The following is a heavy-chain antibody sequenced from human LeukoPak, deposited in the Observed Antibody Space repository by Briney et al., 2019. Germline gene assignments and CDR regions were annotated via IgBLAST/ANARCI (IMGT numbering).Heavy chain of an antibody. V-gene: IGHV4-59*01. CDR1: GGSIRNYF. J-gene: IGHJ5*02. CDR3: ARDGCPTGGGANYLGNWFDP. CDR2: MYYSGPA. Sequence: SETLSLTCTVSGGSIRNYFWSWIRQPPGKGLEWIGYMYYSGPANYNPSLKSRVSISVDTSKNQVSLKLSSVTAADTAVYYCARDGCPTGGGANYLGNWFDPWGQGTLVTVSS. D-gene: IGHD2-8*02.